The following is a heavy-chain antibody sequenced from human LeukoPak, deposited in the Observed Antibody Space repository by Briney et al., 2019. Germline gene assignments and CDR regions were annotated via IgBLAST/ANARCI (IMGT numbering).Heavy chain of an antibody. J-gene: IGHJ4*02. Sequence: SETLSLTCTVSGGSISSGDYYWSWIRQPPGKGLEWIGYIYYSGSTYYNPSLKSRVTISVDTSKNQFSLKLSSVTAADTAVYYCARYYYGSGSYYTLFDYWSQGTLVTVSS. CDR3: ARYYYGSGSYYTLFDY. CDR1: GGSISSGDYY. D-gene: IGHD3-10*01. CDR2: IYYSGST. V-gene: IGHV4-30-4*08.